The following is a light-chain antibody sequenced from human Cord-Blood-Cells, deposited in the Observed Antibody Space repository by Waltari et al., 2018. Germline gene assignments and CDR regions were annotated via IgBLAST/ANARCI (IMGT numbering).Light chain of an antibody. J-gene: IGLJ3*02. CDR3: SSYTSSSTWV. CDR2: DVS. CDR1: SSDVGGYNY. Sequence: QSALTQPASVSGSPGQSITISCTGNSSDVGGYNYVSWYQQHPGKATKLMIYDVSKRPSGVSNRFSGSKSGNTASLTISGLQAEDEADYYCSSYTSSSTWVFGGGTKLTVL. V-gene: IGLV2-14*01.